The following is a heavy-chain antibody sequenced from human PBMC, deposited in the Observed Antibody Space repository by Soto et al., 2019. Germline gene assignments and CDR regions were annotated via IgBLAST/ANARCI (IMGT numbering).Heavy chain of an antibody. V-gene: IGHV4-34*01. J-gene: IGHJ4*02. CDR3: ARLGNYDFWSGYYRGYLDY. CDR2: INHSGST. Sequence: WETLSLTCAVYGGSFSGYYWGWIRQPPGKGLEWSGEINHSGSTNYNPSLKSRVTISVDTSKNQFSLKLRSVTAADTAVYYCARLGNYDFWSGYYRGYLDYWGQGTLVTVSS. D-gene: IGHD3-3*01. CDR1: GGSFSGYY.